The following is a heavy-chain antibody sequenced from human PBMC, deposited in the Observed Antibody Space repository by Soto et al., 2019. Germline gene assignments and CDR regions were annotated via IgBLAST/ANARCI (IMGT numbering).Heavy chain of an antibody. CDR1: GGTFSSYT. V-gene: IGHV1-69*02. D-gene: IGHD4-17*01. Sequence: QVQLVQSGAEVKKPGSSVKVSCKASGGTFSSYTISWVRQAPGQGLEWMGRIIPILGIANYAQKFQGRVTITADKCTSTASMELSSLRSEDTAVYYCATPFCGDYARFGYWGQGTLVTVSS. CDR3: ATPFCGDYARFGY. CDR2: IIPILGIA. J-gene: IGHJ4*02.